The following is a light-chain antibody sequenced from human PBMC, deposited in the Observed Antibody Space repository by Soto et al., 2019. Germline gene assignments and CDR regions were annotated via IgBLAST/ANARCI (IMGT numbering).Light chain of an antibody. CDR1: QSVSSNY. V-gene: IGKV3-20*01. CDR2: GAS. J-gene: IGKJ1*01. CDR3: QQYCSSPRGT. Sequence: IVLTQSPSTLSLSPGERATLSCWASQSVSSNYLAWYQQKPGQAPRLLIYGASTRATGIPDRISGSRSGTEVTIPIIRLEHEDVAVYYCQQYCSSPRGTFGQGTKVDI.